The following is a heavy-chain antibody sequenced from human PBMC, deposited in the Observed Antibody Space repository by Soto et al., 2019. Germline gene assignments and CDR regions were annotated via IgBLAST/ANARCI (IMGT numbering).Heavy chain of an antibody. J-gene: IGHJ4*02. D-gene: IGHD5-12*01. CDR1: GDILSSYV. CDR2: IIPIFGTT. CDR3: AYSGYEYYFDY. Sequence: QVQLVQSGAEVKKPGSSVKVSCKASGDILSSYVIAWVRQAPGQGLEWMGGIIPIFGTTNYAQRFQDRVTITADKSTNTAYMDLSSLRSEDTAVYYCAYSGYEYYFDYWGQGTLVTVSS. V-gene: IGHV1-69*06.